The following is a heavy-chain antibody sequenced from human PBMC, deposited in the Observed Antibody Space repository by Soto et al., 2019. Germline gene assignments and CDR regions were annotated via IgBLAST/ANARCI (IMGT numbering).Heavy chain of an antibody. J-gene: IGHJ4*02. CDR2: IYYSGNT. Sequence: QVQLQESGPGLVKPSEPLSLTCTVSGGSISSYYWNWIRQVPGKGLEWIGYIYYSGNTHYNPSLKRRVTISVDTSKNQFSLKLSSVTAADTAVYYCARDLPLCSVANCYAGYFDYWGQGALVTVSS. CDR1: GGSISSYY. V-gene: IGHV4-59*01. D-gene: IGHD2-2*01. CDR3: ARDLPLCSVANCYAGYFDY.